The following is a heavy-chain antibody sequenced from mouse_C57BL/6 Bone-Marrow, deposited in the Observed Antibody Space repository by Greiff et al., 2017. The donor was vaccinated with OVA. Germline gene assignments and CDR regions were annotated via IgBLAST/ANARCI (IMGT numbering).Heavy chain of an antibody. CDR3: TRSLPLPYLDY. CDR1: GFTFTDYY. D-gene: IGHD2-1*01. V-gene: IGHV7-3*01. J-gene: IGHJ2*02. CDR2: IRNKANGYTT. Sequence: EVKLVESGGGLVQPGGSLSLSCAASGFTFTDYYMSWVRQPPGKALEWLGFIRNKANGYTTEYSASVKGRFTISRDNSQSILYLQMNDLRAEDSATYFCTRSLPLPYLDYGGKGTSLTVSS.